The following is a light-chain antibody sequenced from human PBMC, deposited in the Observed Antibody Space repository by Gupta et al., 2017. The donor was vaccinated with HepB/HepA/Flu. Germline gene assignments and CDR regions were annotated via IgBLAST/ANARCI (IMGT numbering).Light chain of an antibody. CDR3: GADHGSGSNFIVV. V-gene: IGLV9-49*03. J-gene: IGLJ2*01. Sequence: QPVRTQPPSASASLGSSVRPTCSLSSGYSYYKVDWYQQRPGKGPRFVMRVDTGGIVGSKGDGIPDRFSVLGSGLYRYLTIKNIQEEDESDYYCGADHGSGSNFIVVFGGGTKLTVL. CDR2: VDTGGIVG. CDR1: SGYSYYK.